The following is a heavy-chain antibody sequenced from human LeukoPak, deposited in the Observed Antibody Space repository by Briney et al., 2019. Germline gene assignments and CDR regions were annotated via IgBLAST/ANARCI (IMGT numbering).Heavy chain of an antibody. D-gene: IGHD3-3*01. CDR2: INWNGGST. J-gene: IGHJ4*02. Sequence: PGGSLRLSCAPSGFIFEDYGMHWVRQAPGKGLEWVSGINWNGGSTGYADSVKGRFTISRDNAKNSLYLQMNSLRAEDTALYYCAGWGSGYNLFDYWGQGILVTVSS. CDR3: AGWGSGYNLFDY. V-gene: IGHV3-20*04. CDR1: GFIFEDYG.